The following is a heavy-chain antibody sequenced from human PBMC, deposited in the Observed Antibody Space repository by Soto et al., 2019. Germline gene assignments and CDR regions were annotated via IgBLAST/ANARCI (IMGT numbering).Heavy chain of an antibody. Sequence: PGGSLRLSCVASGFIFEDYDMHWVRQVPGKGLEWVSSITSNSDATLSRDNAKNSMYLEMNSLRVEDTAFYFCVKGTFSRSKVIFDYWGQGTLVTVSS. V-gene: IGHV3-9*01. J-gene: IGHJ4*02. D-gene: IGHD2-21*01. CDR3: VKGTFSRSKVIFDY. CDR2: ITSNS. CDR1: GFIFEDYD.